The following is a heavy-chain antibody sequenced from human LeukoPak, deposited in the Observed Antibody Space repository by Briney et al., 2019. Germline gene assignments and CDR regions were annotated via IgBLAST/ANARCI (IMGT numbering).Heavy chain of an antibody. CDR3: AKTDYDFWSGYHLGDYYYYMDV. V-gene: IGHV3-23*01. J-gene: IGHJ6*03. Sequence: GGSLRLSCAASGFTFSSYAMSWVRQAPGKGLEWVSAISGSGGSTYYADSVKGRFTISRDNSRNTLYLQMNSLRAEDTAVYYCAKTDYDFWSGYHLGDYYYYMDVWGKGTTVTVSS. D-gene: IGHD3-3*01. CDR1: GFTFSSYA. CDR2: ISGSGGST.